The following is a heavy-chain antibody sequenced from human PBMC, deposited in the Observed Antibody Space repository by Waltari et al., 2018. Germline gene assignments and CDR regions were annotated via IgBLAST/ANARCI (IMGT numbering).Heavy chain of an antibody. Sequence: QVQLVQSGSELKKPGASVKVSCKASGYTFTSYAMNWVRQAPGQGLEWMGWINTNTGNPTYAQGFTGRFVFSLDTSVSTAYLQISSLKAEDTAVYYCASNPSFLVATITAPPGYYYYGMDVWGQGTTVTVSS. CDR3: ASNPSFLVATITAPPGYYYYGMDV. CDR1: GYTFTSYA. J-gene: IGHJ6*02. V-gene: IGHV7-4-1*02. CDR2: INTNTGNP. D-gene: IGHD5-12*01.